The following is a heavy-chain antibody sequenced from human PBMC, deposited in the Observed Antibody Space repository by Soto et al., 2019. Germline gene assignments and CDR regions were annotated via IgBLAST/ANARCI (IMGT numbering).Heavy chain of an antibody. D-gene: IGHD3-10*01. CDR2: IYYSGST. V-gene: IGHV4-59*01. CDR1: GGSISSYY. Sequence: SETLSLTCTVSGGSISSYYWSWIRQPPGKGLEWIGYIYYSGSTNYNPSLKSRVTISVDASKNQFSLKLSSVTAADTAVYYCARASYYYGSGSYCFDYWGQGTLVTVSS. J-gene: IGHJ4*02. CDR3: ARASYYYGSGSYCFDY.